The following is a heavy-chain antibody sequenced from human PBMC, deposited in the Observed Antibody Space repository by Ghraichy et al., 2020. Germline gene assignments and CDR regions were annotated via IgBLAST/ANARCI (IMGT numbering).Heavy chain of an antibody. D-gene: IGHD3-10*01. Sequence: SETLSLTCAVSGGSISSGGYSWSWIRQPPGKGLEWIGYIYHSGSTYYNPSLKSRVTISVDRSKNQFSLKLSSVTAADTAVYYCARAGDYYGSGSYPYYYGMDVWGQGTTVTVSS. J-gene: IGHJ6*02. CDR3: ARAGDYYGSGSYPYYYGMDV. V-gene: IGHV4-30-2*01. CDR1: GGSISSGGYS. CDR2: IYHSGST.